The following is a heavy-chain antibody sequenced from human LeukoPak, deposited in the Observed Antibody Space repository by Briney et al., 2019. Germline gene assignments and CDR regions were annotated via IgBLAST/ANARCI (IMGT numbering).Heavy chain of an antibody. CDR1: GGSLSSGSYY. V-gene: IGHV4-61*02. D-gene: IGHD2-2*01. CDR2: IYTSGST. CDR3: ARGLVPAAISTWFDP. J-gene: IGHJ5*02. Sequence: SQTLSLTCTVYGGSLSSGSYYWSWIRQPAGKGLEWIGRIYTSGSTNYNPSLKSRVTISVHTSKNQFSLKLSSVTAADTAVYYCARGLVPAAISTWFDPWGQGTLVTVSS.